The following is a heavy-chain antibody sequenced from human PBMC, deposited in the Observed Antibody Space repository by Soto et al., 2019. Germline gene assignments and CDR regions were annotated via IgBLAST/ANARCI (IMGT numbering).Heavy chain of an antibody. Sequence: SETLSLTCAVYGGSFSGYYWSWIRQPPGKGLEWIGEINHSGSTNYNPSLKSRVTISVDTSKNQFSLKLSSVTAADTAMYYCAGGTIFGVVNALDYWGQGTLVTVSS. CDR3: AGGTIFGVVNALDY. V-gene: IGHV4-34*01. CDR1: GGSFSGYY. J-gene: IGHJ4*02. D-gene: IGHD3-3*01. CDR2: INHSGST.